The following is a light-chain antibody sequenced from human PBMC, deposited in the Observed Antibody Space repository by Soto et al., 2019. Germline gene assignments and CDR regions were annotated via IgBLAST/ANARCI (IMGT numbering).Light chain of an antibody. CDR1: SSDIGGYYY. J-gene: IGLJ1*01. Sequence: SVLTQPASVSGSPGQSITISCTGTSSDIGGYYYVSWYQHHPGKAPKLLIYQVTNRPSGVSNRFSGSKSANTASLTISGLQAEDEADYHCSSYTTISTVVFGAGTKVTVL. CDR2: QVT. CDR3: SSYTTISTVV. V-gene: IGLV2-14*01.